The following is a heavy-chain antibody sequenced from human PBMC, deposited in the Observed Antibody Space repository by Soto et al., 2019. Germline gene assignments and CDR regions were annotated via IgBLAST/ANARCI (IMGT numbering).Heavy chain of an antibody. CDR3: ARASEVYAIETFGL. D-gene: IGHD2-8*01. Sequence: PXQALSLPSDISGDSIYSNTVACNLIRHSPSRGLEWLGRTYYRSRWYTDYATFISGRITINSDTSRNQISLQLTSVTPEDTAVYYCARASEVYAIETFGLWGQGTLVTVSS. V-gene: IGHV6-1*01. J-gene: IGHJ4*02. CDR1: GDSIYSNTVA. CDR2: TYYRSRWYT.